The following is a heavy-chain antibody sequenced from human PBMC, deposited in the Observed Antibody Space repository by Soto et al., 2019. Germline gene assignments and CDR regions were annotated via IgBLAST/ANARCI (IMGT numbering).Heavy chain of an antibody. D-gene: IGHD2-8*02. V-gene: IGHV4-39*02. Sequence: SENLSLTCTVSGVSLSSHGYFWGWIRQPPGKGLEWIGMISYSGSTYYSPSLKSRVTISADTSKNQFSLKLTSVTAADTAVYYCARDKITGLFDYWGQGTLVNVSS. CDR3: ARDKITGLFDY. CDR2: ISYSGST. CDR1: GVSLSSHGYF. J-gene: IGHJ4*02.